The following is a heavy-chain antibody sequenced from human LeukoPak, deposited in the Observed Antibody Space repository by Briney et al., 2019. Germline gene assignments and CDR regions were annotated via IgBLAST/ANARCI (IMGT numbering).Heavy chain of an antibody. CDR2: ISFDGNNK. D-gene: IGHD3-22*01. V-gene: IGHV3-30*18. CDR1: GFTFSSYG. J-gene: IGHJ4*02. Sequence: PGGSLRLSCAASGFTFSSYGMHWVRQAPGKGLQWVAVISFDGNNKYYADSLKGRFTISRDNSKNTLYLQMNSLRAEDTALYYCAKGRNYYDSSGGYYFDYWGQGTPVTVSS. CDR3: AKGRNYYDSSGGYYFDY.